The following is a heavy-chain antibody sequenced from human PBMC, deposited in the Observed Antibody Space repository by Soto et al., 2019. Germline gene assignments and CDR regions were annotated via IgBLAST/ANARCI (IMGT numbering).Heavy chain of an antibody. V-gene: IGHV4-39*01. D-gene: IGHD6-19*01. CDR1: GGSVSSSTFY. J-gene: IGHJ4*02. Sequence: LAALPLTCTGCGGSVSSSTFYWCWFHQPPGKGLEWIGTVYYSGSAYYNPSLKSRLTISVDTSKNQFSLKLSSVTAADTALYYCVRHAPYRSGWANRNDYWGQGTLVTVSS. CDR3: VRHAPYRSGWANRNDY. CDR2: VYYSGSA.